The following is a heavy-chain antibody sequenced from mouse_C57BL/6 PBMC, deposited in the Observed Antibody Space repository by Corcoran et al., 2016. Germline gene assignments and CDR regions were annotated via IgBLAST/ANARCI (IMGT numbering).Heavy chain of an antibody. CDR2: IYPGDGDT. CDR3: AAQATYAMDY. J-gene: IGHJ4*01. V-gene: IGHV1-80*01. CDR1: GYAFSSYW. D-gene: IGHD3-2*02. Sequence: QVQLQQSGAELVKPGASVKISCKASGYAFSSYWMNWVKQRTGKGLEWIGQIYPGDGDTNYNGKFKGKATLTADKSSSTAYMQLSSLTSEDSAVYFCAAQATYAMDYWGQGTSVTVSS.